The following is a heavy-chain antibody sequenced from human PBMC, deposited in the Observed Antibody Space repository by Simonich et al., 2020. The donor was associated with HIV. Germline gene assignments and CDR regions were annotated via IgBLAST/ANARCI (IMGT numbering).Heavy chain of an antibody. V-gene: IGHV3-30*07. J-gene: IGHJ4*02. CDR1: GFTFSSYA. D-gene: IGHD3-16*01. CDR3: ASGGSISSVWADDY. Sequence: QVQLVESEGGVVQPGRSLRLSCAASGFTFSSYAMHLVRHAPGKGLEWVAVISYDGSNKYYADSVKGRFTIARDNSKNTLYLQMNSLSAEDTAVYYCASGGSISSVWADDYWGQGTLVTVSS. CDR2: ISYDGSNK.